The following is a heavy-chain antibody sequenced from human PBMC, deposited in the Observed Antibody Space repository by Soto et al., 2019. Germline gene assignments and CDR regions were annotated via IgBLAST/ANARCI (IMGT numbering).Heavy chain of an antibody. CDR1: GGSISSYY. CDR3: ARQLDIVATAYFDY. V-gene: IGHV4-59*08. CDR2: IYYSGST. D-gene: IGHD5-12*01. Sequence: SETLSLTCTVSGGSISSYYWSWIRQPPGKGLEWIGYIYYSGSTNYNPSLKSRVTISVDTSKNQFSLKLSSVTAADTAVYYCARQLDIVATAYFDYWGQGTLVTVSS. J-gene: IGHJ4*02.